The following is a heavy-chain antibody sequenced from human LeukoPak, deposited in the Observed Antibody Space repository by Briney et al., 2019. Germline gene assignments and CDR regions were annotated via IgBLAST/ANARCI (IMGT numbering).Heavy chain of an antibody. Sequence: SETLSLTCTVSGGSISSYYWSWIRQPPGKGLEWIGYIYYSGSTNYNPSLKSRVTISVDTSKNQFSLKLSSVTAADTAVYYCARQYCSGGSCYWYFDLWGRGTLVTVSS. V-gene: IGHV4-59*01. CDR1: GGSISSYY. J-gene: IGHJ2*01. CDR2: IYYSGST. D-gene: IGHD2-15*01. CDR3: ARQYCSGGSCYWYFDL.